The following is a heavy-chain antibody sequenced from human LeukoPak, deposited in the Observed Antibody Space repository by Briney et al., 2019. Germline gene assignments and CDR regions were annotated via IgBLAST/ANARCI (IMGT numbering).Heavy chain of an antibody. Sequence: GASVKVSRKASGYTFTAYYIHWVRQAPGQGLEWMGWFNPNSGGTNYAQEFQGRVTMTRDTSISTAYMELSRLRSDDTAVYYCAREYYFDNSGYYGVGDYWGQGTLVTVSS. J-gene: IGHJ4*02. CDR1: GYTFTAYY. CDR2: FNPNSGGT. D-gene: IGHD3-22*01. V-gene: IGHV1-2*02. CDR3: AREYYFDNSGYYGVGDY.